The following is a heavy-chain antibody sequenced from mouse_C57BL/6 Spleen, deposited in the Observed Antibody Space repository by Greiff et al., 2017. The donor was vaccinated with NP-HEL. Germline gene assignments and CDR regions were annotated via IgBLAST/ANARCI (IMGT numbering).Heavy chain of an antibody. CDR2: FHPYNDDT. V-gene: IGHV1-47*01. Sequence: QVQLKQSGAELVKPGASVKMSCKASGYTFTTYPIEWMKQNHGKSLEWIGNFHPYNDDTKYNEKFKGKATLTVEKSSSTVYLELSRLTADDSAVYYCERGGLRGEGYYLDYWGQGTTLTVSS. CDR1: GYTFTTYP. D-gene: IGHD2-2*01. J-gene: IGHJ2*01. CDR3: ERGGLRGEGYYLDY.